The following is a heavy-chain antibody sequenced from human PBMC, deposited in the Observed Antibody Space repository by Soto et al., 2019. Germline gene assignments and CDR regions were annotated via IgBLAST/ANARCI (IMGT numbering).Heavy chain of an antibody. CDR2: IIPIFGTA. Sequence: GASVKVSCTASGGTFSSYAISWVRQAPGQGLEWMGGIIPIFGTANYAQKFQGRVTITADESTSTAYMELSSLRSEDTAVYYCARDRVGGYSYDYNWFDPWGQGTLVTVSS. CDR1: GGTFSSYA. J-gene: IGHJ5*02. CDR3: ARDRVGGYSYDYNWFDP. V-gene: IGHV1-69*13. D-gene: IGHD5-18*01.